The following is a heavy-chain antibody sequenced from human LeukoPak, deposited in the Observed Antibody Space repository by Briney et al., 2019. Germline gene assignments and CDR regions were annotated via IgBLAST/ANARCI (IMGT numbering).Heavy chain of an antibody. D-gene: IGHD6-19*01. Sequence: GGSLRLSCAASGFTFSSYAMHWVRQAPGKGLEWVAFIRYDGSNKYYADSVKGRFTISRDNSKNTLYLQMNSLRVEDTAVYYCANGYSSGWNYFDYWGQGTLVTVSS. CDR2: IRYDGSNK. J-gene: IGHJ4*02. CDR3: ANGYSSGWNYFDY. V-gene: IGHV3-30*02. CDR1: GFTFSSYA.